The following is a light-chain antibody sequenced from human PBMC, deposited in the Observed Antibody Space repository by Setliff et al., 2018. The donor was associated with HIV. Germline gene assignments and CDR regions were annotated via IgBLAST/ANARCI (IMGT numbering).Light chain of an antibody. Sequence: QSALTQPASVSGSPGQSVTISCTGASSDVGRYNFVSWYQQHPGKAPKLMIYDVDNRPAGVSNRFSGSKSGNTASLAISGLQAEDEADYYCSSYTSSSTLVFGGGTKATVL. CDR2: DVD. CDR1: SSDVGRYNF. CDR3: SSYTSSSTLV. J-gene: IGLJ3*02. V-gene: IGLV2-14*03.